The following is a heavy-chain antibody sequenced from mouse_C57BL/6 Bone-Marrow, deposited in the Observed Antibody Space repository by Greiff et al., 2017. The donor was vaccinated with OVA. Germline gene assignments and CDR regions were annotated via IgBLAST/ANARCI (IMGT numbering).Heavy chain of an antibody. CDR1: GYTFTDYY. J-gene: IGHJ2*01. CDR2: INPNNGGT. D-gene: IGHD2-4*01. CDR3: ARAPYDYPYYFDY. V-gene: IGHV1-26*01. Sequence: VQLQQSGPELVKPGASVKISCKASGYTFTDYYMNWVKQSHGKSLEWIGDINPNNGGTRYNQKFKGKATLTVDKSSSTDYMERRSLTSEDTAVYYCARAPYDYPYYFDYWGQGTTLTVSS.